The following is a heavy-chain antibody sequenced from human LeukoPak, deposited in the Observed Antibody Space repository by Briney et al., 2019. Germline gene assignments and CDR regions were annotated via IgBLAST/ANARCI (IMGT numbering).Heavy chain of an antibody. CDR3: ASRGWNKTGTTLDY. D-gene: IGHD1-7*01. Sequence: ASVKVSCKASGYTFTSYDINWVRQATEQGLEWMGWMNPNSGNTGYAQKFQGRVTMTRNTSISTAYMELSSLRSEDTAVYYCASRGWNKTGTTLDYWGQGTLVTVSS. V-gene: IGHV1-8*01. CDR1: GYTFTSYD. CDR2: MNPNSGNT. J-gene: IGHJ4*02.